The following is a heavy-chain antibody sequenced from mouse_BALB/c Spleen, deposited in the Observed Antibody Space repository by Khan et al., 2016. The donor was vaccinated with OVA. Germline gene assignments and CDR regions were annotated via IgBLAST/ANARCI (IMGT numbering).Heavy chain of an antibody. D-gene: IGHD1-1*01. V-gene: IGHV1S22*01. CDR3: TRDYSYYYGSSPFAY. CDR1: GYTFTSYW. CDR2: IYPGSGLT. J-gene: IGHJ3*01. Sequence: LQQPGSELVRPGASVKLSCKASGYTFTSYWMHWVKQRPGQGLEWIGNIYPGSGLTNYDEKFKSRASLTVDTSSSTVYMQLSSLTSEDSAVYYCTRDYSYYYGSSPFAYWGQGTLVTVFA.